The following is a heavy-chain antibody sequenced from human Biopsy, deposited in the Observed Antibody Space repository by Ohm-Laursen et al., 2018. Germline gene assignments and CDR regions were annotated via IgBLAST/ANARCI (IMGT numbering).Heavy chain of an antibody. V-gene: IGHV4-4*07. CDR1: GGSMDRYF. J-gene: IGHJ5*02. CDR3: ARGGGMNYFDP. Sequence: SETLSLTCSVSGGSMDRYFWSWIRQPVRKGLEWIGHVFSSGTTNYNPSLNSRVTLSVDMSKNQFSLKMTSMTAPDTGFYFCARGGGMNYFDPWGQGILVSVSS. CDR2: VFSSGTT. D-gene: IGHD1-7*01.